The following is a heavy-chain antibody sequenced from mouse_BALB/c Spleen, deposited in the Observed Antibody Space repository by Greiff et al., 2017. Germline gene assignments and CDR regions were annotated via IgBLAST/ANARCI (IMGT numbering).Heavy chain of an antibody. CDR2: IYPGNSDT. CDR1: GYSFTSYW. V-gene: IGHV1-5*01. CDR3: TRSRTTVVATDYFDY. D-gene: IGHD1-1*01. Sequence: VQLQQSGTVLARPGASVKMSCKASGYSFTSYWMHWVKQRPGQGLEWIGAIYPGNSDTSYNQKFKGKAKLTAVTSASTAYMELSSLTNEDSAVYYCTRSRTTVVATDYFDYWGQGTTLTVSS. J-gene: IGHJ2*01.